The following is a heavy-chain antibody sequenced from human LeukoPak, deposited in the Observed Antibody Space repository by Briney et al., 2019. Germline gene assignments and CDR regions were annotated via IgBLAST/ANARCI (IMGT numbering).Heavy chain of an antibody. CDR2: IYYSGST. V-gene: IGHV4-39*07. CDR3: ARESYYDSSGYSHDAFDI. D-gene: IGHD3-22*01. Sequence: SETLSLTCTVSGGSISSSSYYWGWIRQPPGKGLEWIGSIYYSGSTNYNPSLKSRVTMSVDTSKNQFSLKVSSVTAADTAVYYCARESYYDSSGYSHDAFDIWGQGTMVTVSS. J-gene: IGHJ3*02. CDR1: GGSISSSSYY.